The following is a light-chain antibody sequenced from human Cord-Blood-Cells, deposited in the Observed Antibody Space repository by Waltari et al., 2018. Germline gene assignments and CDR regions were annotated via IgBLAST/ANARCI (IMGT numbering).Light chain of an antibody. CDR1: QSISSY. CDR3: QQSYSTPHT. CDR2: SAS. Sequence: DIQMTQSPSYLSESVGDRVTITCRASQSISSYLNWYQQKPGKAPKLLIYSASSLKSGVPSRFSGSGSGTDFTLTISSLQPEDFATYYCQQSYSTPHTFGQGTKLEIK. V-gene: IGKV1-39*01. J-gene: IGKJ2*01.